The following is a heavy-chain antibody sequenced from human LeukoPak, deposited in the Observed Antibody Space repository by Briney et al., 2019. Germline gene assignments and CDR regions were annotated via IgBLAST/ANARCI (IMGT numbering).Heavy chain of an antibody. J-gene: IGHJ4*02. CDR2: ISGSGGST. CDR1: GFTFSSYA. D-gene: IGHD5-12*01. CDR3: AKDVESYSGYCDY. V-gene: IGHV3-23*01. Sequence: GGSPRLSCAASGFTFSSYAMSWVRQAPGKGLEGVSAISGSGGSTYYADSVKGRFTISRDNSKNTLYLQMNSLRAEDTAVYYCAKDVESYSGYCDYWGQGTLVTVSS.